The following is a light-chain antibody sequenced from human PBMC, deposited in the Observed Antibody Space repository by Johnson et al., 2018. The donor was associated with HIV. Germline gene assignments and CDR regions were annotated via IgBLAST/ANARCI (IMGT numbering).Light chain of an antibody. CDR1: SSNIGNSY. J-gene: IGLJ1*01. CDR3: GTWDSSLRVGV. Sequence: QSVLTQPPSVSAAPGQKVTIPCSGSSSNIGNSYVSWYQQLPGTAPKLLIYDNNKRPSGIPDRFSGSKSGTSATLGITGLQTGDEADYYCGTWDSSLRVGVFGTGTKVTVL. CDR2: DNN. V-gene: IGLV1-51*01.